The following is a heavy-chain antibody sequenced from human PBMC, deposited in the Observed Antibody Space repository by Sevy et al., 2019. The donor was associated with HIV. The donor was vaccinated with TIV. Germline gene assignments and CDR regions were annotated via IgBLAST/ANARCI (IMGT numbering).Heavy chain of an antibody. D-gene: IGHD1-26*01. CDR2: INPNSGGT. Sequence: ASVKVSCKASGYTFTGYYMHWVRQAPGQGLEWMGRINPNSGGTNYAQKFQGRVTMTRDTSISTAYMELSRLRSDDTAVYYCARAGFRASGIYDYGLDVWGQGTTVTVSS. CDR1: GYTFTGYY. V-gene: IGHV1-2*06. CDR3: ARAGFRASGIYDYGLDV. J-gene: IGHJ6*02.